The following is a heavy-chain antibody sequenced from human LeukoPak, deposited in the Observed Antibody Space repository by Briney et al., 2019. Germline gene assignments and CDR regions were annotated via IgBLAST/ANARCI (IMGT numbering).Heavy chain of an antibody. V-gene: IGHV4-31*03. J-gene: IGHJ4*02. D-gene: IGHD6-13*01. CDR1: GGSISSGGYY. Sequence: PSQTLSLTCTVSGGSISSGGYYWSWIRQHPGKGLEWIGYIYYSGSTYYNPSLKSRVTISVDMSKNQFSLKLNSVTAADTAVYYCARRGQGSNPDYWGQGTLVTVSS. CDR2: IYYSGST. CDR3: ARRGQGSNPDY.